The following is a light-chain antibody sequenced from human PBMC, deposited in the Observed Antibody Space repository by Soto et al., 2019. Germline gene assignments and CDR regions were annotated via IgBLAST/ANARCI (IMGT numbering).Light chain of an antibody. V-gene: IGKV1-33*01. CDR1: QVRSNY. Sequence: EIPMTQSPSSLSASVGDRGTITCQANQVRSNYLNWYQQKPGKAPKFLIYDASNLETGIPSRFSGSGSGTDFTFTISSLQPEDIATYYCQQYDNLPLTFGGGTKVDIK. J-gene: IGKJ4*01. CDR2: DAS. CDR3: QQYDNLPLT.